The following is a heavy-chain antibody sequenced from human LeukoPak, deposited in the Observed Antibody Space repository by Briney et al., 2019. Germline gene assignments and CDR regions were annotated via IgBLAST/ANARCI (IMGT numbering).Heavy chain of an antibody. CDR3: ARGPRIAAPHYYYYMDV. V-gene: IGHV4-34*01. Sequence: SETLSLTFAVYGGSFSGYYWSWIRQPPGKGLEWIGEINHSGSTNYNPSLKSRVTISVDTSKNQFSLKLSSVTAADTAVYYCARGPRIAAPHYYYYMDVWGKGTTVTVSS. J-gene: IGHJ6*03. CDR2: INHSGST. CDR1: GGSFSGYY. D-gene: IGHD6-6*01.